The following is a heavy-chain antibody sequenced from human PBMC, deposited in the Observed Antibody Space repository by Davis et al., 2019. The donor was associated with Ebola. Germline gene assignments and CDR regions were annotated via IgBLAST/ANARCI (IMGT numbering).Heavy chain of an antibody. CDR3: ARAAAASWLFDL. CDR1: GFTCSDYY. CDR2: ISSSGDTI. D-gene: IGHD6-13*01. Sequence: PGGSLRLSCAASGFTCSDYYMNWIRQAPGKGLEWVSYISSSGDTIYYADSVKGRFTMSRDNAKNSLYLQINSLRAEDTAVYYCARAAAASWLFDLWGRGTLVTVSS. V-gene: IGHV3-11*04. J-gene: IGHJ2*01.